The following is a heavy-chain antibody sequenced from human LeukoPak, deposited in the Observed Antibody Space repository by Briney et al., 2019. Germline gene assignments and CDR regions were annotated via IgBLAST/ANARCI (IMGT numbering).Heavy chain of an antibody. CDR3: ARGYSLKY. V-gene: IGHV6-1*01. D-gene: IGHD5-12*01. J-gene: IGHJ4*02. Sequence: SQTLSLTCAISGDSVSNTSIAWNWIRQSPSGGLEWLGRTYYRSKWYHEYAVSVKSRITINPDTSRNQFSLQLHSLIPEDTAVYYCARGYSLKYWGQGTLVTVSS. CDR1: GDSVSNTSIA. CDR2: TYYRSKWYH.